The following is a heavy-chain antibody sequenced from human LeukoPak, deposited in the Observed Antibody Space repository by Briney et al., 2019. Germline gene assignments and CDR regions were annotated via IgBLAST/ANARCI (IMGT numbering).Heavy chain of an antibody. J-gene: IGHJ4*02. CDR2: ISSSGSTI. V-gene: IGHV3-11*01. Sequence: GRSLRLSCAASGFTFSDYYMSWIRQAPGKGLEWVSYISSSGSTIYYADSVKGRFTISRDNAKNSLYLQMNSLRAEDTAAYYCARVTIAAADKRGFLGPRAYYFDYWGQGTLVTVSS. CDR3: ARVTIAAADKRGFLGPRAYYFDY. CDR1: GFTFSDYY. D-gene: IGHD6-13*01.